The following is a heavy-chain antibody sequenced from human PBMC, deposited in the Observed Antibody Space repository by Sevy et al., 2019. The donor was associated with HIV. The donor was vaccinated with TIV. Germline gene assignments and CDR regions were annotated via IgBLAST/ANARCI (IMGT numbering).Heavy chain of an antibody. CDR3: ARDSGGYSSPINV. Sequence: ASLKVSCKASGYTFNAHYLHWVRQAPGQGLEWMGWINPHSGTTNYAQRFQGRVTMTRDTSINTAYMELSSLTSDDTAIYYCARDSGGYSSPINVWGTGTTVTVSS. J-gene: IGHJ6*04. V-gene: IGHV1-2*02. D-gene: IGHD5-12*01. CDR1: GYTFNAHY. CDR2: INPHSGTT.